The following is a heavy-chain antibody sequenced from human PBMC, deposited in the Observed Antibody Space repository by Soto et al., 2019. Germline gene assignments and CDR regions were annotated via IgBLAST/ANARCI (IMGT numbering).Heavy chain of an antibody. CDR2: IYYSGST. CDR3: ARRYGSAFDI. D-gene: IGHD3-10*01. Sequence: TSETLSLTCTVSGGSISSYYWSWIRQPPGKGLEWIGYIYYSGSTKYNPSLKSRVTISVDTSKNQFSLKLSSVTAADTAVYYCARRYGSAFDIWGQGTMVTVSS. CDR1: GGSISSYY. V-gene: IGHV4-59*01. J-gene: IGHJ3*02.